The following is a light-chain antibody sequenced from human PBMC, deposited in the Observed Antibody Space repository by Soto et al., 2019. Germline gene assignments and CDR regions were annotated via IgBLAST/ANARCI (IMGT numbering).Light chain of an antibody. V-gene: IGKV3-20*01. CDR1: QSVSSNY. CDR2: GAS. Sequence: EIVLTQSPGTLSLSPGERATLSCRASQSVSSNYLAWYQRKPGQAPRLLISGASTRATGIPDRFSGTGSGTDFTLTISRLEPEDFAVYYCQQYGGSPYTFGQGTKLEIK. CDR3: QQYGGSPYT. J-gene: IGKJ2*01.